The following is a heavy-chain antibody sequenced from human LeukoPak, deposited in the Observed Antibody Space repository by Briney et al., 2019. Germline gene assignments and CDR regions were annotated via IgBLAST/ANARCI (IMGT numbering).Heavy chain of an antibody. CDR3: ARVNGNSGYYVDY. D-gene: IGHD3-22*01. CDR1: GGTFSSYA. CDR2: IIPIFGTA. Sequence: AASVKVSCKASGGTFSSYAISWVRQAPGQGLEWMGRIIPIFGTANYAQKFQGRVTNTTDESTSTAYMELSSLRSEDTAVYYCARVNGNSGYYVDYWGQGTLVTVSS. J-gene: IGHJ4*02. V-gene: IGHV1-69*05.